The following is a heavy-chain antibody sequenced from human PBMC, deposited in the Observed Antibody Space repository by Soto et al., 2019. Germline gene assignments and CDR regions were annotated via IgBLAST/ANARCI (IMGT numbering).Heavy chain of an antibody. D-gene: IGHD5-12*01. CDR3: ESSVAKYYYDGMDV. Sequence: QVQLVQSGAEVKKPGSSVKVSCKASGGTFSSYAISWVRQAPGQGLGWMGGIIPIFGTANYAQKFQGRVTITAGESXSTAYMEVSSLRSEDTAVYYCESSVAKYYYDGMDVWGQGTTVTVSS. J-gene: IGHJ6*02. CDR2: IIPIFGTA. V-gene: IGHV1-69*12. CDR1: GGTFSSYA.